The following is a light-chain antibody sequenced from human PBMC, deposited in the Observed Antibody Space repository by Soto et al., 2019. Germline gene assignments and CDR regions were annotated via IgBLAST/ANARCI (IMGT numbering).Light chain of an antibody. Sequence: DTQMTQSPSSLSASVGDRITITCRASRTISSCLGWYQQKPGKAPNLLIYQASTLESGVPSSFSGSGSGTEFTLTISSLQPEDFATYYCQQYNSYPWTFGQGTKVDIK. J-gene: IGKJ1*01. V-gene: IGKV1-5*03. CDR2: QAS. CDR1: RTISSC. CDR3: QQYNSYPWT.